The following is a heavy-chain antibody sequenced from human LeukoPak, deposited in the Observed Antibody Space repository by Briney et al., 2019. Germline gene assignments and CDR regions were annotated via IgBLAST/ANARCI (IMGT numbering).Heavy chain of an antibody. CDR1: GFTFSSYA. V-gene: IGHV3-23*01. D-gene: IGHD3-16*02. J-gene: IGHJ4*02. CDR3: AKDALISFRGAWSQSDS. Sequence: GGSLRLSCAASGFTFSSYAMSWVRQAPGKGLEWVSGISGSGGSTYYVDSVKGRFTISRDNSKNTLYLQMNSLRAEDTAVYYCAKDALISFRGAWSQSDSWGQRTLVTVSS. CDR2: ISGSGGST.